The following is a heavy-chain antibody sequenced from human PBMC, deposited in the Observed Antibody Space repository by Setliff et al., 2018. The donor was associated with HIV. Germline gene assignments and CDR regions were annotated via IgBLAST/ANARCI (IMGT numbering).Heavy chain of an antibody. J-gene: IGHJ4*02. V-gene: IGHV3-30*04. CDR1: GFTFNNYA. Sequence: GSLRLSCAASGFTFNNYAIHWVRQAPGKGLEWVALISYDGTYKYYAESVKGRFTISRDNAKNSLYLQMNSLRAEDTAVYYCARPIAAAGLFDSWGQGTLVTVSS. CDR3: ARPIAAAGLFDS. D-gene: IGHD6-13*01. CDR2: ISYDGTYK.